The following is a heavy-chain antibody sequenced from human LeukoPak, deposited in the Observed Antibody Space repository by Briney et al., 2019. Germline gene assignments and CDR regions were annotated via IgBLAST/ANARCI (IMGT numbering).Heavy chain of an antibody. D-gene: IGHD3-22*01. J-gene: IGHJ4*02. Sequence: SVKVSCKASGGTFSSYAISWVRQAPGQGLEWMGGITPIFGTANYAQKFQGRVTITADESTSTAYMELSSLRSEDTAVYYCARDPGQYYYDSSGYYEFDYWGQGTLVTVSS. V-gene: IGHV1-69*13. CDR1: GGTFSSYA. CDR3: ARDPGQYYYDSSGYYEFDY. CDR2: ITPIFGTA.